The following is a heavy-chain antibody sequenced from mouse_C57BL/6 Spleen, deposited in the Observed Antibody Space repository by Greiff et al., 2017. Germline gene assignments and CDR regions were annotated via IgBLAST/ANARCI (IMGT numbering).Heavy chain of an antibody. Sequence: QVKLQQSGAELVRPGPSVKVSCKASGYAFTNYLIAWVKQRPGQGLEWIGVINPGSGGTNYNEKFKGKATMTADKASSTAYMQLSSLTSEDSAVYFCARSGVTTVVAYYYAMDYWGQGTSVTVSS. CDR1: GYAFTNYL. CDR2: INPGSGGT. CDR3: ARSGVTTVVAYYYAMDY. J-gene: IGHJ4*01. V-gene: IGHV1-54*01. D-gene: IGHD1-1*01.